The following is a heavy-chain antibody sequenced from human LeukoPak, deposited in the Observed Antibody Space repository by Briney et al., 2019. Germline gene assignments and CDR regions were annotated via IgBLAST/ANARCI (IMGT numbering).Heavy chain of an antibody. V-gene: IGHV5-51*01. D-gene: IGHD3/OR15-3a*01. CDR3: ARHRRRARALIFYYYYGMDV. CDR1: GYSFTSHW. CDR2: IYPGDSDT. Sequence: GESLKISCKGSGYSFTSHWIGWVRQMPGKGLEWMGIIYPGDSDTRYSPSFQGQVTISADKSISTAYLQWSSLKASDTAMYYCARHRRRARALIFYYYYGMDVWGQGTTVTVSS. J-gene: IGHJ6*02.